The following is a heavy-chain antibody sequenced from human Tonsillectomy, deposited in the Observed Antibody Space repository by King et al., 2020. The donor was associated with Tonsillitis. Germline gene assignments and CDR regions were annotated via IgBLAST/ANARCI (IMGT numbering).Heavy chain of an antibody. J-gene: IGHJ3*02. V-gene: IGHV3-33*08. CDR2: IWYDGSNK. CDR1: GFTFSSYG. Sequence: VQLVESGGGVVKPGRSLRLSCAASGFTFSSYGMHWVRQAPGKGLEWVAVIWYDGSNKYYADSVKGRFTISRDNSKNTLYLQMNSLRAEDTAVYYCARDWRRAVAASGAFDIWGQGTMVTVSS. D-gene: IGHD6-19*01. CDR3: ARDWRRAVAASGAFDI.